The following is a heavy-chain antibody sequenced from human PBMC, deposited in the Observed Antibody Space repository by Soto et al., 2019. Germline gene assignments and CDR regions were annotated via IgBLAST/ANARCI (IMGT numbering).Heavy chain of an antibody. CDR1: GFTVSSNY. J-gene: IGHJ6*02. D-gene: IGHD5-12*01. CDR2: IYSGGST. V-gene: IGHV3-53*01. Sequence: EVQLVESGGGLIQPGGSLRLSCAASGFTVSSNYMSWVRQAPGKGLEWVSVIYSGGSTYYADSVKGRFTISRDNSKNTLYLQMNSLRAEATAVYYCARALRTYSGYAAYGMDVWGQGTTVTVSS. CDR3: ARALRTYSGYAAYGMDV.